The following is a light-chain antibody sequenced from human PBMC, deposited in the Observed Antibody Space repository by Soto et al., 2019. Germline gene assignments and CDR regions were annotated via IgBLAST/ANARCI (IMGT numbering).Light chain of an antibody. J-gene: IGLJ1*01. CDR2: RNN. V-gene: IGLV1-47*01. Sequence: QSVLAQPPSASGTPGQRVTISCSGSSSNIGSNFVYWYQQLPGTAPKLLIYRNNPRPSGVPDRFSGSKSGTSASLAISGLRSEDEADYYCASWDDSLSAYVFGTGTQVTVL. CDR1: SSNIGSNF. CDR3: ASWDDSLSAYV.